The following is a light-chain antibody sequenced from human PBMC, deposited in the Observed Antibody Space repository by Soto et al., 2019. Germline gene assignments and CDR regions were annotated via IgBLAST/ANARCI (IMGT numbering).Light chain of an antibody. CDR3: QQYNSYPIT. CDR2: ATS. J-gene: IGKJ5*01. Sequence: DIQMTQSPSSLSASVGDRVTITCRASQSISSYLNWYQQNPGKAPKLLIYATSSLQSGGPSKFSGSGSGTDFTLTISSLQPEDFATYYCQQYNSYPITFGQGTRLEI. CDR1: QSISSY. V-gene: IGKV1-16*02.